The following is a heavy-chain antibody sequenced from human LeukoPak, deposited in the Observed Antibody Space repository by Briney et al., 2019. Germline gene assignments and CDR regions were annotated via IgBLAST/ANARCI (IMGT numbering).Heavy chain of an antibody. CDR3: AKARGRDGYTAFPDS. V-gene: IGHV3-30*02. Sequence: TGGSLRLACATSGFIFSSFGMHWVRQAPGKGLEWVAFIWFDGSNKFYIESVKGRFTISRDNSKNTLYLQMNSLRADDTAVYYCAKARGRDGYTAFPDSWGQGALVTVSS. CDR2: IWFDGSNK. CDR1: GFIFSSFG. D-gene: IGHD5-24*01. J-gene: IGHJ4*02.